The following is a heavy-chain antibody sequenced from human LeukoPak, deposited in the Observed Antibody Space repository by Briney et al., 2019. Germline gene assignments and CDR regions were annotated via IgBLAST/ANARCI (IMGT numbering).Heavy chain of an antibody. CDR2: ISSSSSYI. D-gene: IGHD3-22*01. CDR1: GFTFSSYS. J-gene: IGHJ3*02. Sequence: GGSLRLSCAASGFTFSSYSMNWVRQAPGKGLEWVSSISSSSSYIYYADSVKGRFTISRDNAKNSLYLQMNSLRAEDTAVYYCARDQTSYYYDSSGQNDAFDIWGQGTMVTVSS. CDR3: ARDQTSYYYDSSGQNDAFDI. V-gene: IGHV3-21*01.